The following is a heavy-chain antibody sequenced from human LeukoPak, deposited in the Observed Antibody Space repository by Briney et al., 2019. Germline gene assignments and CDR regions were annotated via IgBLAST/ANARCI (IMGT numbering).Heavy chain of an antibody. CDR2: IKQDGSEK. J-gene: IGHJ4*02. V-gene: IGHV3-7*02. D-gene: IGHD5-18*01. CDR1: GFTFSSYW. CDR3: AEEDRDKYNFDS. Sequence: GGSLSLFCAASGFTFSSYWMSWVRQAPGKGLEWVANIKQDGSEKYYVDSVKGRFTISRDNAKNTLYLQMNSLRAEDTAVYYCAEEDRDKYNFDSWGQPNKVTVSS.